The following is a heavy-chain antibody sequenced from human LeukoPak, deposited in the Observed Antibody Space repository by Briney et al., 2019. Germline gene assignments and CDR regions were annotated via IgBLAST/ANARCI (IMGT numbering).Heavy chain of an antibody. V-gene: IGHV1-69*05. J-gene: IGHJ6*03. D-gene: IGHD2-2*01. CDR3: AVRYCSSTSCDYYYYMDV. CDR2: IIPIFGTA. Sequence: SVKVSCKASGGTFSSYAISWVRQAPGQGLEWMGGIIPIFGTANYAQKFQGRVTITTDESTSTAYMELSSLRSGDTAVYYCAVRYCSSTSCDYYYYMDVWGKGTTVTVSS. CDR1: GGTFSSYA.